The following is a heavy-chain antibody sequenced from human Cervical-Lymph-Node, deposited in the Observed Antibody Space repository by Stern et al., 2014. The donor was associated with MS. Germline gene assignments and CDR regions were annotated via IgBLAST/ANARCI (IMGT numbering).Heavy chain of an antibody. V-gene: IGHV4-31*03. CDR2: ISYLGTA. CDR3: ARGYSSSSVHFDY. Sequence: VQLVQSGPRLVKPSETLSLTCTVSGDSINSGGYYWSWVRQHPMKGLEWLGYISYLGTAYYNPSLKSRVSISMDTSKNQFSLRLNSVTDADTAVYFCARGYSSSSVHFDYWGQGSLVTVSS. CDR1: GDSINSGGYY. J-gene: IGHJ4*02. D-gene: IGHD6-6*01.